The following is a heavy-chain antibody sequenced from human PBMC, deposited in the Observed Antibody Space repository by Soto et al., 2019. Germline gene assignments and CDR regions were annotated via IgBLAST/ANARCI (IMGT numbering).Heavy chain of an antibody. CDR2: INSDGSST. D-gene: IGHD1-1*01. Sequence: GGSLRLSCAASGFTFSSYWMHWVRQAPGKGLVWVSRINSDGSSTSYADSVKGRFTISRDNAKNTLYLQMNSLRAEDTAVYYCARDIIPNSQNNWFDPWGQGTLVTVSS. CDR1: GFTFSSYW. CDR3: ARDIIPNSQNNWFDP. V-gene: IGHV3-74*01. J-gene: IGHJ5*02.